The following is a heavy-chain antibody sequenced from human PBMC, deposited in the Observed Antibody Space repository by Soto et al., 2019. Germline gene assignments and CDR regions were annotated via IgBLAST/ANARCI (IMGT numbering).Heavy chain of an antibody. J-gene: IGHJ4*02. V-gene: IGHV3-23*01. CDR3: ANARTSGYYYVLGFDY. D-gene: IGHD5-12*01. CDR1: GFTFSSYA. CDR2: ISGSGGST. Sequence: EVQLLESGGGLVQPGGSLRLSCAASGFTFSSYAMSWVRQAPGKGLEWVSAISGSGGSTYYADSVKGRFTISRDNSKNTLYLQMNSLRAEDTAVYYCANARTSGYYYVLGFDYWGQGTLVTVSS.